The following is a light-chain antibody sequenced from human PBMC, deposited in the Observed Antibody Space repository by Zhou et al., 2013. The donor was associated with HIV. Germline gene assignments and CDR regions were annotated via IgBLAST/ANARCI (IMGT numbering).Light chain of an antibody. J-gene: IGKJ4*01. V-gene: IGKV3-20*01. CDR2: GAS. Sequence: EIVMTQSPATLSVSPGERVTLSCRASQNVMYTYLNWYQHKPGQAPRLLIYGASSRATGIPDRFSGSGSGTDFTLTISRLEPEDFAVYYCQQYNNWPTFGGGTKVETK. CDR1: QNVMYTY. CDR3: QQYNNWPT.